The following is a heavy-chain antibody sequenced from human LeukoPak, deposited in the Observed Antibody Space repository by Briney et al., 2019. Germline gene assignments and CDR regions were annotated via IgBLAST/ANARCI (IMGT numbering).Heavy chain of an antibody. V-gene: IGHV3-21*01. CDR1: GFTFSSYS. CDR2: ISSSSSYI. Sequence: GGSLRLSWAASGFTFSSYSMNWVRQAPGKGLEWVSSISSSSSYIYYADSVKGRFTISRDNAKNSLYLQMNSLRAEDTAVYYCARELAADDAFDIWGQGAIVTVSS. D-gene: IGHD6-19*01. J-gene: IGHJ3*02. CDR3: ARELAADDAFDI.